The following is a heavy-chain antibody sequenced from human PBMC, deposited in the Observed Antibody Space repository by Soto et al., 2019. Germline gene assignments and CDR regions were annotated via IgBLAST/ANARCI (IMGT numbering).Heavy chain of an antibody. CDR1: GYSFTSYW. J-gene: IGHJ6*02. CDR3: AGGGVRGVITRTRDYYGMDV. Sequence: GESLKISCKGSGYSFTSYWIGWVRQMPGKGLECMGIIYPGDSDTRYSPSFQGQVTISADKSISTAYLQWSSLKASDTTMYYCAGGGVRGVITRTRDYYGMDVWGQGTTVTVSS. V-gene: IGHV5-51*01. CDR2: IYPGDSDT. D-gene: IGHD3-10*01.